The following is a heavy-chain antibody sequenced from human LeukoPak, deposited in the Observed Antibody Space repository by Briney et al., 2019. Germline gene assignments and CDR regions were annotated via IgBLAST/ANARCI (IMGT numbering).Heavy chain of an antibody. CDR3: ARAMGTSYGFWSGSYTVSYFYYMDV. V-gene: IGHV3-7*01. J-gene: IGHJ6*03. CDR1: GFTFSSYW. D-gene: IGHD3-3*01. Sequence: GGSLRLSCAASGFTFSSYWMSWVRQAPGKGLEWVANIKQDGSEKNYVDSVKGRFTISRDNTKNSLFLQMNSLRAEDTAVYYCARAMGTSYGFWSGSYTVSYFYYMDVWGKGTTVTVSS. CDR2: IKQDGSEK.